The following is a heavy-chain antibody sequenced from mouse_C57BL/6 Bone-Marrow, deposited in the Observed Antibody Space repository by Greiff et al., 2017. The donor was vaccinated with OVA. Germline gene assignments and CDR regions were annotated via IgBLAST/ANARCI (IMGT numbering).Heavy chain of an antibody. V-gene: IGHV14-2*01. Sequence: VQLKESGAELVKPGASVKLSCTASGFNIKDYYMHWVKQRTEQGLEWIGRIDPEDGETKYAPKFQGKATITADTSSNTAYLQLSSLTSEDTAVYYCARGWLLLYYAMDYWGQGTSVTVSS. CDR3: ARGWLLLYYAMDY. J-gene: IGHJ4*01. CDR1: GFNIKDYY. CDR2: IDPEDGET. D-gene: IGHD2-3*01.